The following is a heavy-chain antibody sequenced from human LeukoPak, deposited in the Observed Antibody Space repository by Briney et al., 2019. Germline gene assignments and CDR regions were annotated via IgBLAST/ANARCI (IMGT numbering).Heavy chain of an antibody. V-gene: IGHV4-4*02. Sequence: PSETLSLTCAVSGGAISRSNWWSWVRQPPGKGLEWIGEIYHSGSTNYNSSLKSRVTISVDKSKNQFSLKLSSVTAADTAVYYCARERVWRYCGGDSCGWFDPWGQGTLVTVSS. J-gene: IGHJ5*02. CDR3: ARERVWRYCGGDSCGWFDP. D-gene: IGHD2-21*02. CDR2: IYHSGST. CDR1: GGAISRSNW.